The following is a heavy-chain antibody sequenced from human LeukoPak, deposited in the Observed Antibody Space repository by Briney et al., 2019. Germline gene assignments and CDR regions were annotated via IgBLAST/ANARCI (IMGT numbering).Heavy chain of an antibody. Sequence: ASVKVSCKASGYTFTGYYMHWVRQAPGQGLEWMGRINPNSGGTNYAQKFQGRVTMTRDTSISTAYMELSRLRCDDTAVYYCARETLLWFGELFAPLDAFDIWGQGTMVTVSS. D-gene: IGHD3-10*01. CDR1: GYTFTGYY. CDR3: ARETLLWFGELFAPLDAFDI. CDR2: INPNSGGT. J-gene: IGHJ3*02. V-gene: IGHV1-2*02.